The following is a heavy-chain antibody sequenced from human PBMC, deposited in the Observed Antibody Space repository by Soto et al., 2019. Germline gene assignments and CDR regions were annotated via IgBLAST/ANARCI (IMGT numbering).Heavy chain of an antibody. CDR3: TRGQXXLXXXNXYFXY. J-gene: IGHJ4*02. CDR1: GYTFTKYA. V-gene: IGHV1-3*01. CDR2: IDAGNGKT. Sequence: ASVKVSCKASGYTFTKYAVHWVRQAPGQRLEWMGWIDAGNGKTKYSQEFQGRVTITRDTSASTAYMELSLRSEDTAVYYCTRGQXXLXXXNXYFXYWGQGXXXXXXS.